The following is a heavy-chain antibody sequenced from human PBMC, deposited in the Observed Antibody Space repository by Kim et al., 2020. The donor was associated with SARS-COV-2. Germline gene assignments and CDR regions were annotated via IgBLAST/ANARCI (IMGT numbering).Heavy chain of an antibody. D-gene: IGHD3-10*01. CDR2: IHYSGSA. J-gene: IGHJ3*02. CDR3: ARHFDYPFGFDI. V-gene: IGHV4-39*01. CDR1: GGSISSNSYY. Sequence: SETLSLTCSASGGSISSNSYYWGWVRQPPGKGLEWIGTIHYSGSANYNPSLKSRVALSVDTSKNQFSLKLTSVTAADTAVYYCARHFDYPFGFDIWGQGTMVTVSS.